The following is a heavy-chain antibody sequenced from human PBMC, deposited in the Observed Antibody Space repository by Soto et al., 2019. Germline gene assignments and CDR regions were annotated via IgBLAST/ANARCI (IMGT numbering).Heavy chain of an antibody. CDR2: IYYSGST. CDR1: GGSISSYY. V-gene: IGHV4-59*04. D-gene: IGHD6-19*01. CDR3: ARHRLWLVPTFDY. Sequence: SETLSLTCPVSGGSISSYYWSWIRQPPGKGLEWIGYIYYSGSTYYNPSLKSRVTISVDTSKNQFSLKLSSVTAADTAVYYCARHRLWLVPTFDYWGQGTLVTVSS. J-gene: IGHJ4*02.